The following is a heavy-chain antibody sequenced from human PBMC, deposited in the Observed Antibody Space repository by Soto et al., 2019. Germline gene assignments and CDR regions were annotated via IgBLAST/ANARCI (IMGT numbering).Heavy chain of an antibody. CDR2: IKSKTDGGTT. Sequence: GGSLRLSCAASGVTFSNAWMNWVRQAPGKGLEWVGRIKSKTDGGTTDYAAPVKGRFTISRDDSKNTLYLQMNSLKTEDTAVYYCTTYYYDSSGYPLDYWGQGTLVTVSS. CDR1: GVTFSNAW. J-gene: IGHJ4*02. D-gene: IGHD3-22*01. V-gene: IGHV3-15*07. CDR3: TTYYYDSSGYPLDY.